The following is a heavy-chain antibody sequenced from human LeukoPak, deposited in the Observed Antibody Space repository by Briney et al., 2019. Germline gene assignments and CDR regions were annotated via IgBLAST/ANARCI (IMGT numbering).Heavy chain of an antibody. CDR3: AWGKGYGDLGGFDY. D-gene: IGHD4-17*01. J-gene: IGHJ4*02. CDR1: GFTFNNYW. CDR2: IKADGRST. V-gene: IGHV3-74*01. Sequence: PGGSLRLSCAASGFTFNNYWMHWVRQAPGKGLVCVSRIKADGRSTTYADSVKGRFTISRDNAKNTLYLQMNSLRAEDTAVYYCAWGKGYGDLGGFDYRGQGTLVTVSS.